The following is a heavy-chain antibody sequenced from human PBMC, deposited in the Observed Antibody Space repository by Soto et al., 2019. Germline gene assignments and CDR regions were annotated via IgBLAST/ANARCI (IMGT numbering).Heavy chain of an antibody. D-gene: IGHD6-19*01. Sequence: EVQLVESGGGLVQPGGSLRLSCSASGFTFSNYAMYWVRQAPGKGLEYVSAISGNGISTYYAVSVQGRFTITRDNSKSTLYLQMNSLRPEDKAVYSCVRGSPSGPTPEYFDSWGQGTQVIVS. CDR2: ISGNGIST. J-gene: IGHJ4*02. V-gene: IGHV3-64D*06. CDR1: GFTFSNYA. CDR3: VRGSPSGPTPEYFDS.